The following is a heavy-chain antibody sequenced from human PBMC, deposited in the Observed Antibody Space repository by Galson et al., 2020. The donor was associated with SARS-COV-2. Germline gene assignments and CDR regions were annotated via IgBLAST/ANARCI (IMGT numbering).Heavy chain of an antibody. J-gene: IGHJ6*02. D-gene: IGHD3-22*01. CDR1: GYTFTSYG. V-gene: IGHV1-18*01. CDR2: ISAYNGNT. CDR3: ARTTVGTMIVESYDGMDV. Sequence: ASVKVSCKASGYTFTSYGISWVRQAPGQGLEWMGWISAYNGNTNYAQKLQGRVTMTTDTSTSTAYMELRSLRSDDTAVYYCARTTVGTMIVESYDGMDVWGQGTTVTVSS.